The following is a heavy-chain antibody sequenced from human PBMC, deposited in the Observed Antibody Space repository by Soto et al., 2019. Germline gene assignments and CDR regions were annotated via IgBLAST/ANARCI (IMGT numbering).Heavy chain of an antibody. CDR2: IYYSGST. Sequence: SETLSLTCTVSGGSIGSGGYYWSWIRQHPGKGLEWIGYIYYSGSTYYNPSLKSRVTISVDTSKNQFSLKLSSVTAADTAVYYCARTPATEYYYYYGMDVWGQGTTVTVSS. CDR3: ARTPATEYYYYYGMDV. CDR1: GGSIGSGGYY. J-gene: IGHJ6*02. D-gene: IGHD1-26*01. V-gene: IGHV4-31*03.